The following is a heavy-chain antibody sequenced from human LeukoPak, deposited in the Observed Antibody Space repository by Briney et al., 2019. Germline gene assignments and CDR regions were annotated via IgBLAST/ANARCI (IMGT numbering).Heavy chain of an antibody. CDR3: AGVDSSGWYGFDY. V-gene: IGHV3-21*01. CDR1: GFTFSSYS. D-gene: IGHD6-19*01. Sequence: KPGGSLRLSCAASGFTFSSYSMNWVRQAPGKGLEWVSSISSSGSFIFYADSVKGRFTISRDNAKNSLYLQMNSLRAEDTAVYYCAGVDSSGWYGFDYWGQGTLVTVSS. CDR2: ISSSGSFI. J-gene: IGHJ4*02.